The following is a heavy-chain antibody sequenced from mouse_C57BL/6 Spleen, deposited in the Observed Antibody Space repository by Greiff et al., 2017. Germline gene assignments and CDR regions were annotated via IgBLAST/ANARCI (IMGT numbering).Heavy chain of an antibody. CDR3: ARPSNQAWVAY. CDR2: IDPSDSYT. J-gene: IGHJ3*01. V-gene: IGHV1-69*01. D-gene: IGHD4-1*01. Sequence: QVQLQQPGAELVMPGASVKLSCKASGYTFTSYWMHWVKQRPGQGLEWIGEIDPSDSYTNYNQKFKGKSTLTVDKSSSTAYMQLSSLTSEDSAVYYWARPSNQAWVAYWGQGTLVTVSA. CDR1: GYTFTSYW.